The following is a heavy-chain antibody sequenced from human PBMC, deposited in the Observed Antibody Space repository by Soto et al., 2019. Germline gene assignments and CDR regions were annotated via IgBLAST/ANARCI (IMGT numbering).Heavy chain of an antibody. J-gene: IGHJ6*02. CDR1: GGSISSYY. Sequence: SETLSLTCTVSGGSISSYYWSWIRQPPGKGLEWIGYIYYSGSTNYNPSLKSRVTISIDTSKNQFSLKLSSVTAADTAVYYCARVADYYYGMDVWGQGTTVTGSS. V-gene: IGHV4-59*01. CDR2: IYYSGST. D-gene: IGHD6-19*01. CDR3: ARVADYYYGMDV.